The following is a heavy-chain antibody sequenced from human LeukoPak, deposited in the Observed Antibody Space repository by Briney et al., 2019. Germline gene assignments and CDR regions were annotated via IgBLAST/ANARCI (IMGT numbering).Heavy chain of an antibody. D-gene: IGHD4-11*01. CDR3: ARDRDTVTGAFDI. J-gene: IGHJ3*02. V-gene: IGHV4-61*02. Sequence: SQTLSLTCTVSGGSISSGSYYWSWIRQPAGKGLEWIGRIYTSGSTNYNPSLKSRVTISVDTSKNQFSLKLSSVTAADTAVYYCARDRDTVTGAFDIWGQGTMVTVSS. CDR1: GGSISSGSYY. CDR2: IYTSGST.